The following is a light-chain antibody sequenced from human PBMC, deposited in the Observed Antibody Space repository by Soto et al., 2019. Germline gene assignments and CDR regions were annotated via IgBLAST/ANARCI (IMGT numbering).Light chain of an antibody. J-gene: IGKJ1*01. CDR2: EAS. V-gene: IGKV1-9*01. CDR1: HDISTY. CDR3: QQYGSLPRT. Sequence: DVKLNWCPLLPPDLLGHRETLPCRTSHDISTYLAWYQQKPGKAPRLIIYEASTRESGVPARFSGSGSGTEFTLTISSLQPEDFAAYYCQQYGSLPRTFGQGTKVDNK.